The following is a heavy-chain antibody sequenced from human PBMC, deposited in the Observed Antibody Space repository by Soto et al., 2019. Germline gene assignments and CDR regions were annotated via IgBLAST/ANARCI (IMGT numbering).Heavy chain of an antibody. V-gene: IGHV3-30-3*01. CDR2: ISYDGTNN. Sequence: PCGSLRLSCAASGFTFSAYAMHWVRQAPGKGLEWVAVISYDGTNNYYADSVKGRFTISRDNSKNTLFLQMNSLRSEDTAVYYCASLAVVRGVTSDAYDFRGHGQRVTV. CDR3: ASLAVVRGVTSDAYDF. CDR1: GFTFSAYA. J-gene: IGHJ3*01. D-gene: IGHD3-10*01.